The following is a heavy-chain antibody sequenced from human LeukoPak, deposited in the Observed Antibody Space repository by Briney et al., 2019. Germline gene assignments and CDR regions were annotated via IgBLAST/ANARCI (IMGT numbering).Heavy chain of an antibody. D-gene: IGHD2-8*02. J-gene: IGHJ5*02. Sequence: GSLRLSCAASGFSFNIYVMSWVRQPPGKGLEWIGEIYHSGSFNYNPSLQSRVTISLDKSQNQFSLRLTSVTAADTAVYYCVHVLAGGFDPWGQGTLVTVSS. CDR2: IYHSGSF. CDR3: VHVLAGGFDP. CDR1: GFSFNIYV. V-gene: IGHV4-4*02.